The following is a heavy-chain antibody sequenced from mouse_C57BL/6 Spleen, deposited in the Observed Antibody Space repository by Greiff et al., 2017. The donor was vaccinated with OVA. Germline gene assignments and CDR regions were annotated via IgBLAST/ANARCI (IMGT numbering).Heavy chain of an antibody. CDR1: GFTFSDYG. D-gene: IGHD1-1*01. Sequence: EVMLVESGGGLVKPGGSLKLSCAASGFTFSDYGMHWVRQAPEKGLEWVAYISSGSSTNYYADTVKGRFTISRANAKNTLYLQMTSLRSEDTAMYYCAGSSYFDYWGQGTTLTVSS. V-gene: IGHV5-17*01. CDR3: AGSSYFDY. CDR2: ISSGSSTN. J-gene: IGHJ2*01.